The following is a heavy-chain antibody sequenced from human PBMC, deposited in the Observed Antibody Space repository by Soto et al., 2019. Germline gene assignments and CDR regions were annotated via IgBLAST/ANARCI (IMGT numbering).Heavy chain of an antibody. D-gene: IGHD3-22*01. Sequence: ASVKVSCKASGYTFTSYYMHWVRQAPGQGLEWMGIINPSGGSTSYAQKFQGRVTMTRDTSTSTVYMELSSLRSEDTAVYYCARSRVLDYYDGRGFYYGGNVFDIWGQGTMVPVSS. CDR1: GYTFTSYY. J-gene: IGHJ3*02. V-gene: IGHV1-46*03. CDR2: INPSGGST. CDR3: ARSRVLDYYDGRGFYYGGNVFDI.